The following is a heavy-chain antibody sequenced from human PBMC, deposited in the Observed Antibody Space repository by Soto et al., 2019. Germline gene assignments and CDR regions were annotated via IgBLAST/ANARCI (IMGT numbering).Heavy chain of an antibody. CDR1: SGSISTYC. D-gene: IGHD3-3*01. V-gene: IGHV4-59*12. Sequence: SETLCVTWTVSSGSISTYCWSWIRQPPGMGLEWIGDIYYTGSTNYNPSRKTRVTISVDKSKNQFSLKLSSVTAADTAVYYCARALDFWSGYYDYWGQGTLVTVSS. J-gene: IGHJ4*02. CDR2: IYYTGST. CDR3: ARALDFWSGYYDY.